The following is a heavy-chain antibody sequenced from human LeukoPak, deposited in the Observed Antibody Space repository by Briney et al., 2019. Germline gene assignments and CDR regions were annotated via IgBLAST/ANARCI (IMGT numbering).Heavy chain of an antibody. Sequence: GGSLRLSCAASGFMFGGYWMSWVRQAPGKGLEWVATIKADGSQGYPVDSLKGRFTISKDNAKNSLGLQMNTLRAEDTAVYYCARLCQFDLDVWGQGTTVAVSS. D-gene: IGHD3-9*01. J-gene: IGHJ6*02. CDR1: GFMFGGYW. CDR2: IKADGSQG. V-gene: IGHV3-7*04. CDR3: ARLCQFDLDV.